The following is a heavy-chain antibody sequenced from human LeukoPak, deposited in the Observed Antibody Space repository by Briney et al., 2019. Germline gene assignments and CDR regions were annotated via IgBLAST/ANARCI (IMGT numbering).Heavy chain of an antibody. J-gene: IGHJ4*02. D-gene: IGHD3-10*01. CDR2: INHSGST. CDR1: GGSFSGYY. V-gene: IGHV4-34*01. CDR3: ARVPPGHASGSDFPDY. Sequence: KASETLSLTCAVYGGSFSGYYWSWIRQPPGKGLEWIGEINHSGSTNYNPSLKSRVTISADTSKNQVSLKLTSVTAADTAVYYCARVPPGHASGSDFPDYWGRGTLVIVSS.